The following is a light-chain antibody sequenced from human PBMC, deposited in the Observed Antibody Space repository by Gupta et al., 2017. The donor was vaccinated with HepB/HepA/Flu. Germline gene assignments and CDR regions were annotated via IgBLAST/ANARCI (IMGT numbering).Light chain of an antibody. J-gene: IGLJ1*01. CDR1: SSNIGAHYD. CDR2: GNS. V-gene: IGLV1-40*01. Sequence: QSVLTQPPSVSGAPGHRVPISCTGSSSNIGAHYDVHWYQQLPGTAPKLPIYGNSNRPSGVPDRFSGSKSGTSASLAITGLQAQDEADYYCQSYDSSLRGSVFGTGTKVTVL. CDR3: QSYDSSLRGSV.